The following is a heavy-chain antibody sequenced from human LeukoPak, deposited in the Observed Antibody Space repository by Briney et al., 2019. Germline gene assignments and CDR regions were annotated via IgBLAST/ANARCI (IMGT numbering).Heavy chain of an antibody. CDR3: ARDQVAAATDY. J-gene: IGHJ4*02. CDR1: GFTFSSYW. V-gene: IGHV3-7*01. D-gene: IGHD6-13*01. CDR2: IKQDGSEK. Sequence: GGSLRLSCAASGFTFSSYWMSWVRHAPGKGLEWVANIKQDGSEKYYVDSVKGRFTISRDNAKNSLYLQMNSLRAEDTAVYYCARDQVAAATDYWGQGTLVTVSS.